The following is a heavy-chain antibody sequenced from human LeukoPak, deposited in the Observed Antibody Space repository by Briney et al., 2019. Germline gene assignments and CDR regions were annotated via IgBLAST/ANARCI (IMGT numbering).Heavy chain of an antibody. D-gene: IGHD4-17*01. J-gene: IGHJ4*02. CDR2: ISISGSKT. V-gene: IGHV3-23*01. Sequence: PGGSLRLSCAASGFTFSNYWIHWVRQAPGKGLEWVSAISISGSKTYYADSVKGRFTISRDNSKNTLYLQMNSLRAEDTAVYYCANEIRPNDYWGQGTQATVSS. CDR3: ANEIRPNDY. CDR1: GFTFSNYW.